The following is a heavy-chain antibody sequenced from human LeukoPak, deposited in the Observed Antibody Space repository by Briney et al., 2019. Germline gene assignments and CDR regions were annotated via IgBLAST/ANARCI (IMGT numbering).Heavy chain of an antibody. Sequence: TGGSLRLSCAASGLTFSSYSMNWVRQAPGKGLEWVSSISSSSSYIYCADSVKGRFTISRDNAKNSLYLQMNSLRAEDTAVYYCARDPDGSGSYYALYGMDVWGQGTTVTVSS. CDR1: GLTFSSYS. V-gene: IGHV3-21*01. D-gene: IGHD3-10*01. CDR2: ISSSSSYI. CDR3: ARDPDGSGSYYALYGMDV. J-gene: IGHJ6*02.